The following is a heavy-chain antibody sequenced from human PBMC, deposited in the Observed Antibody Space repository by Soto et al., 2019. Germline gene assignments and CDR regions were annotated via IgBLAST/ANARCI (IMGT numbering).Heavy chain of an antibody. J-gene: IGHJ5*02. CDR2: ISYDGTKE. CDR3: AREVSSMLVVNNWFAT. Sequence: QVHLVESGGGVVQVGKSLRLSCAASIFTFSDYGMDWVRQAPGKGLEWVAFISYDGTKELYADSVKGRFAISRDNSQNTLYLQMNSLRTEDTAVYYCAREVSSMLVVNNWFATWGQGTLVTVSS. CDR1: IFTFSDYG. D-gene: IGHD2-8*01. V-gene: IGHV3-30*03.